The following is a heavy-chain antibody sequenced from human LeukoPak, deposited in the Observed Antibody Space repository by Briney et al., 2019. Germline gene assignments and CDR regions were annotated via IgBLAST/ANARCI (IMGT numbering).Heavy chain of an antibody. J-gene: IGHJ4*02. CDR3: ARIREDSSSFHDY. CDR1: GGSISSYY. D-gene: IGHD6-13*01. Sequence: SETLSLTCTVSGGSISSYYWSWIRQPPGKGLEWIGYIYYSGSTYYNPSLKSRVTISVDTSKNQFSLKLSSVTAADTAVYYCARIREDSSSFHDYWGQGTLVTVSS. V-gene: IGHV4-30-4*08. CDR2: IYYSGST.